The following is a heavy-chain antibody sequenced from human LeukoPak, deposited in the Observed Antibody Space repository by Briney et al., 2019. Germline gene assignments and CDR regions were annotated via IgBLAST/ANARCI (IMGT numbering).Heavy chain of an antibody. CDR3: ARLGEGLEPDYYYYYMDV. V-gene: IGHV5-51*01. CDR1: GYSFTSYW. CDR2: IYPGDSDT. Sequence: GESLKISCKGSGYSFTSYWIGWVRQMPGKGLEWMGIIYPGDSDTRYSPSFQGQVTISADKSISTAYLQWSSLKASDTAMYYCARLGEGLEPDYYYYYMDVWGKGTTVTVSS. D-gene: IGHD1-1*01. J-gene: IGHJ6*03.